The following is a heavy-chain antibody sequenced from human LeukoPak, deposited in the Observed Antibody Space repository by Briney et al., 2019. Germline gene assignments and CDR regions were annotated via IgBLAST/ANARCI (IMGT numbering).Heavy chain of an antibody. Sequence: SETLSLTCAVYGGSFSGYYWRWIRQPPGNGLEWIGEINHSGSTNYNPSLKSRVTISVDTSKNQFSLKLSSVTAADTAVYYCARGPNQVVSAASYYMDVWGKGTTVTVSS. V-gene: IGHV4-34*01. CDR2: INHSGST. D-gene: IGHD2-2*01. J-gene: IGHJ6*03. CDR1: GGSFSGYY. CDR3: ARGPNQVVSAASYYMDV.